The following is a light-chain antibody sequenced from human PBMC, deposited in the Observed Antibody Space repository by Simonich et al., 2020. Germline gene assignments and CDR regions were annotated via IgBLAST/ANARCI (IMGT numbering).Light chain of an antibody. CDR3: QAWDSSTAVL. J-gene: IGLJ2*01. V-gene: IGLV3-1*01. Sequence: SYELTQPPSVSVSPGQTASITCSGDKLGDKYACWYQQKPGQSPVLVLNQDSKRPLGIPERFSGSNSGNTATLTISGTQAMDEADYYCQAWDSSTAVLFGGGTKLTVL. CDR2: QDS. CDR1: KLGDKY.